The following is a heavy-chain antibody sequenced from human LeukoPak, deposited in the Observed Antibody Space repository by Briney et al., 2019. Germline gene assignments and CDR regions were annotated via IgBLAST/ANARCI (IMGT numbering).Heavy chain of an antibody. CDR3: ARVTYYDSSGYYGVIDY. Sequence: SETLSLTCTVSGGSISSYYWGWIRQPPGKGLEWIGSIYYSGSTYYNPSLKSRVTISVDTSKNQFSLKLSSVTAADTAVYYCARVTYYDSSGYYGVIDYWGQGTLVTVSS. D-gene: IGHD3-22*01. J-gene: IGHJ4*02. CDR1: GGSISSYY. V-gene: IGHV4-39*07. CDR2: IYYSGST.